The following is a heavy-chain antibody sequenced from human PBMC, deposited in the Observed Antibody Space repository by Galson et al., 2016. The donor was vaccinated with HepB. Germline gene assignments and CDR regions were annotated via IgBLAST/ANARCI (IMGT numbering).Heavy chain of an antibody. CDR3: AKDMAVRRSYDFWSGYLNYFDY. CDR1: GFTFRTYA. CDR2: INSAGGLT. J-gene: IGHJ4*02. D-gene: IGHD3-3*01. Sequence: SLRLSCATSGFTFRTYAVGWVRQAPGKGLEWLSSINSAGGLTSYADSVEGRFTISRDNSKNTLYLQMDSLRAEDTAIYYCAKDMAVRRSYDFWSGYLNYFDYWGQGILVTVSS. V-gene: IGHV3-23*01.